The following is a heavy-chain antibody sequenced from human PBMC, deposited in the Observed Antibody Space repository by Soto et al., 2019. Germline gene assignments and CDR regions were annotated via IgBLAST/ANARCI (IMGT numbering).Heavy chain of an antibody. CDR2: IYYSGST. J-gene: IGHJ6*02. D-gene: IGHD3-16*01. CDR1: GGSISSGDYY. CDR3: ARDTKRGNYYYYGMDV. Sequence: SETLSLTCTVSGGSISSGDYYWSWIRQPPGKGLEWIGYIYYSGSTYYNPSLKSRVTISVDTSKNQFSLKLSSVTAADTAVYYCARDTKRGNYYYYGMDVWGQGTTVTVS. V-gene: IGHV4-30-4*01.